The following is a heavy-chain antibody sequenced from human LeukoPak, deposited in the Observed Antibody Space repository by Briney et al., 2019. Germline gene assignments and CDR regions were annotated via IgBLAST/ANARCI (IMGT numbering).Heavy chain of an antibody. D-gene: IGHD2-8*01. CDR3: AKYLRYLDY. CDR2: ITGSGGST. J-gene: IGHJ4*02. V-gene: IGHV3-23*01. CDR1: GLTFSSYA. Sequence: PGQSLRLSCAVSGLTFSSYAISWGRQTPGKRLEWVSTITGSGGSTYYADSVKGRFTISRDKSKNTLDLQMNSLRAEDTAVYYCAKYLRYLDYWGQGTLVTVSS.